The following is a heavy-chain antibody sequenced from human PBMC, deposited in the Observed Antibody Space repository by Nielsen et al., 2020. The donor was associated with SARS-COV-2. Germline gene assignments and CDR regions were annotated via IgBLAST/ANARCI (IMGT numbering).Heavy chain of an antibody. D-gene: IGHD6-19*01. CDR2: MSGSSSYI. CDR1: GFTFSDYY. CDR3: ARVAGTPPVSYSYFDL. Sequence: GESLKIFCAGSGFTFSDYYMSWIRQAPGKGLEWVAQMSGSSSYIHYADSVKGRYTISKDSAKNSLYLQMNSLRAEDTAVYYCARVAGTPPVSYSYFDLWGRGTLVTVSS. J-gene: IGHJ2*01. V-gene: IGHV3-11*05.